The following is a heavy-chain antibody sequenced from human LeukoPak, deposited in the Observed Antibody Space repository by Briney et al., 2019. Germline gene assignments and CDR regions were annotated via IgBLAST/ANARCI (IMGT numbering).Heavy chain of an antibody. CDR2: ISAYNGNT. Sequence: ASVKVSCKASGYTFTSYGISWVRQAPGQGLEWMGWISAYNGNTNYAQKLQGRVTMTTDTSTSTAYMEPRSLRSDDTAVYYCARLGTGTPPHYYYYYYMDVWGKGTTVTVSS. J-gene: IGHJ6*03. CDR1: GYTFTSYG. D-gene: IGHD1-1*01. V-gene: IGHV1-18*01. CDR3: ARLGTGTPPHYYYYYYMDV.